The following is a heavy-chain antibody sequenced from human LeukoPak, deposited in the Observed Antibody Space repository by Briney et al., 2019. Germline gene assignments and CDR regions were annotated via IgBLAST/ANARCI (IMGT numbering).Heavy chain of an antibody. CDR1: GYSISSGYY. CDR3: ARSYSSSSGGFDY. Sequence: SETLSLTCTVSGYSISSGYYWGWIRQPPGKGLEWIGSIYHSGSTYYNPSLKSRVTISVDTSKNQFSLKLSSVTAADTAVYYCARSYSSSSGGFDYWGQGTLVTVSS. J-gene: IGHJ4*02. V-gene: IGHV4-38-2*02. D-gene: IGHD6-6*01. CDR2: IYHSGST.